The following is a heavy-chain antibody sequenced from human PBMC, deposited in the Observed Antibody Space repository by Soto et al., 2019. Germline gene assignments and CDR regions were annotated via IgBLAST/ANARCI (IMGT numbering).Heavy chain of an antibody. D-gene: IGHD2-15*01. CDR1: GSIFSTYS. V-gene: IGHV5-51*01. CDR3: GTWSRSHWFDY. CDR2: LHSGHSSA. Sequence: GESLKISCKAYGSIFSTYSIGWVRQMPGKGLEWVGNLHSGHSSATYSPSFQGHVTISVDKSINTAYLQWSSLKASDTALYYCGTWSRSHWFDYRGQGTLVTVSS. J-gene: IGHJ4*02.